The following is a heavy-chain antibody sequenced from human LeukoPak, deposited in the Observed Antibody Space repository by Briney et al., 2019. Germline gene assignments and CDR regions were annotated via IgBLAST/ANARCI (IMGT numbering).Heavy chain of an antibody. CDR1: GGSFNDYY. V-gene: IGHV4-34*01. D-gene: IGHD3-16*01. Sequence: SETLSLTCAVYGGSFNDYYWSWIRQPPGKGLEWVGKINQSESTTYNSSLKSRVTISVDASKKQFSLKLTPVTAAHTAVYYCARVFGETSLPNWFDPWGQGPLVILPS. J-gene: IGHJ5*02. CDR3: ARVFGETSLPNWFDP. CDR2: INQSEST.